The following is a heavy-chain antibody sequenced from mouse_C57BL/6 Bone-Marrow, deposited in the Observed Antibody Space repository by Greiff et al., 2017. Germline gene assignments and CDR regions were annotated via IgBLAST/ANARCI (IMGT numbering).Heavy chain of an antibody. CDR3: TRGNWGGAWFAY. CDR2: ISSGGDYI. Sequence: DVMLVESGEGLVKPGGSLKLSCAASGFTFSSYAMSWVRQTPEKRLAWVAYISSGGDYIYYADTVKGRFTISRDNARNTLYLQMSSLKSEDTAMYYCTRGNWGGAWFAYWGQGTLVTVSA. D-gene: IGHD4-1*01. J-gene: IGHJ3*01. V-gene: IGHV5-9-1*02. CDR1: GFTFSSYA.